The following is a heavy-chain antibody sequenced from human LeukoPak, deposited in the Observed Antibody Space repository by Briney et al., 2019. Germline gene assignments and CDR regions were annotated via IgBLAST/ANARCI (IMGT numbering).Heavy chain of an antibody. Sequence: GGSLRLSCTVSGFTVSSNSMSWVRQAPGKGLEWVSFIYSDNTHYSDSVKGRFTISRDNSKNTLYLQMNSLRAEDTAVYYCARDETAGYSSGWYPYWGQGTLVTVSS. CDR3: ARDETAGYSSGWYPY. CDR2: IYSDNT. CDR1: GFTVSSNS. D-gene: IGHD6-19*01. J-gene: IGHJ4*02. V-gene: IGHV3-53*01.